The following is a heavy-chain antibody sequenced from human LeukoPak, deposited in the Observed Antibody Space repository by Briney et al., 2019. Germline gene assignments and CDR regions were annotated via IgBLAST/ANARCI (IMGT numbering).Heavy chain of an antibody. D-gene: IGHD6-19*01. V-gene: IGHV1-69*05. Sequence: ASVKVSCEASGGTFSSYAISWVRQAPGQGLEWMGGIIPIFGTANYAQKFQGRATITTDESTSTAYMELSSLRSEDTAVYYCARDGNRVAGVYWGQGTLVTVSS. CDR2: IIPIFGTA. CDR3: ARDGNRVAGVY. CDR1: GGTFSSYA. J-gene: IGHJ4*02.